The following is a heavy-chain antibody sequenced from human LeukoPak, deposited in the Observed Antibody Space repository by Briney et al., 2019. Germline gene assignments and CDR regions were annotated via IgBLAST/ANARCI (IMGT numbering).Heavy chain of an antibody. CDR3: ARDIGIAVAVNLFDY. V-gene: IGHV3-20*04. D-gene: IGHD6-19*01. J-gene: IGHJ4*02. CDR1: GFTFDDYG. CDR2: INWNGGST. Sequence: GGSLRLSCAASGFTFDDYGMSWVRQAPGKGLEWVSGINWNGGSTGYADSVKGRFTISRDNAKNSLYLQMNSLRAEDTALYYCARDIGIAVAVNLFDYWGQGTLVTVSS.